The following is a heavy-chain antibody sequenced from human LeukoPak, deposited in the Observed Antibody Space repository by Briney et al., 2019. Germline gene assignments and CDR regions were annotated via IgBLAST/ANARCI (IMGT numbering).Heavy chain of an antibody. CDR2: INIDERIT. J-gene: IGHJ4*02. V-gene: IGHV3-74*01. Sequence: GGSLRLSCAASGFSFSTQRMHWVRQAPGKGLVWVSYINIDERITGYADSVKGRFTISKDNAKNTVYLQMNSLRAEDTAVYYCVSFYETYWGRGTLVTVSS. CDR3: VSFYETY. D-gene: IGHD2/OR15-2a*01. CDR1: GFSFSTQR.